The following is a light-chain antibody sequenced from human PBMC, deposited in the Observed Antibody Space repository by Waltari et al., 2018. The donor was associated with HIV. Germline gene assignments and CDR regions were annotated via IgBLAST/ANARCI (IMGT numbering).Light chain of an antibody. Sequence: SYELTQPHSVSVSPGQTARITCSGDVSPKQYAYWYQQKPGQAPVVVISKDSERPSGIPERFSGSSSGTTVTLTISGVQAEDEADYYCQSADSSGTYAVFGGGTQLTVL. CDR2: KDS. CDR3: QSADSSGTYAV. J-gene: IGLJ7*01. V-gene: IGLV3-25*03. CDR1: VSPKQY.